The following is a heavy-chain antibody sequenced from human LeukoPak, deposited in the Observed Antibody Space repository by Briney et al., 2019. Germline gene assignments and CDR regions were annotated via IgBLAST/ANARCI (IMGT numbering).Heavy chain of an antibody. V-gene: IGHV3-21*01. CDR1: GFTFSSYS. CDR2: IGYSSSYM. D-gene: IGHD2-15*01. J-gene: IGHJ6*02. CDR3: ARDGSGYCSGGSCYGMDV. Sequence: GGSLRLSCTASGFTFSSYSMNWVRQAPGKGLEWVTSIGYSSSYMYYADSVRGRFTISRDNAKNSLYLQMNSLRAEDTAVYYCARDGSGYCSGGSCYGMDVWGQGTTVTVSS.